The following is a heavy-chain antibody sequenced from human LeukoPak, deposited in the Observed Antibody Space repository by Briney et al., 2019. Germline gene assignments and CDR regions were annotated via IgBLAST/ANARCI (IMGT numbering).Heavy chain of an antibody. V-gene: IGHV3-30*18. D-gene: IGHD2-15*01. CDR3: AKPRDIDSWAFDV. J-gene: IGHJ3*01. CDR2: ISYDGRNK. CDR1: EFTFNNHN. Sequence: GGSLRLSCAASEFTFNNHNMHWVRQAPGKGLEWVAAISYDGRNKYYADSVKGRFTISRDNSKNTLNLQMNSLRPEDTAVFYCAKPRDIDSWAFDVWGQGTMVTVSS.